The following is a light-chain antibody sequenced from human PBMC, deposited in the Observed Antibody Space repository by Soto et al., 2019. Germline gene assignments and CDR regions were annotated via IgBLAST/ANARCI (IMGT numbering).Light chain of an antibody. CDR1: SSDVGAYNS. V-gene: IGLV2-14*01. Sequence: QSALTQPASVSGSPGQSIAISCTGTSSDVGAYNSVSLYQQYPGKAPKLMIHDVSNRPSGVSDRFSGSKSGNTASLTISGLQAEDEADYYCSSYTSSSSDVFGSGTKLTVL. CDR2: DVS. J-gene: IGLJ1*01. CDR3: SSYTSSSSDV.